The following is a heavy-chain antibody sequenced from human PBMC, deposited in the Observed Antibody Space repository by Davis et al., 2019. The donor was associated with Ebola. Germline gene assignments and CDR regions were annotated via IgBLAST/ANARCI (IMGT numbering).Heavy chain of an antibody. V-gene: IGHV4-59*01. CDR1: GGSISSYY. J-gene: IGHJ6*02. CDR2: IYYSGST. Sequence: MPGGSLRLSCAVYGGSISSYYWSWIRQPPGKGLEWIGYIYYSGSTNYNPSLKSRVTISVDTSKNQFSLKLSSVTAADTAVYYCAGRYNWNDRYYYYGMDVWGQGTTVTVSS. D-gene: IGHD1-1*01. CDR3: AGRYNWNDRYYYYGMDV.